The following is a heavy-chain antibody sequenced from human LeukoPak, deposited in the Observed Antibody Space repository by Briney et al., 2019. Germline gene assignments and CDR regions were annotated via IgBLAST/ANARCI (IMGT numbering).Heavy chain of an antibody. CDR1: GYSISSGYY. Sequence: SETLSLTCTVSGYSISSGYYWGWIRPPPGKGLEWIGSIYHSGSTYYNPSLKSRVTISVDTSKNQFSLKLSSVTAADTAVYYCARDAERRGYYYGRLNWFDPWGQGTLVTVSS. CDR2: IYHSGST. J-gene: IGHJ5*02. D-gene: IGHD3-22*01. CDR3: ARDAERRGYYYGRLNWFDP. V-gene: IGHV4-38-2*02.